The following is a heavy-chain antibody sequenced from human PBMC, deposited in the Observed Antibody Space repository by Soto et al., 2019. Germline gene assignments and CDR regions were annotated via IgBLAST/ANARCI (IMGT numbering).Heavy chain of an antibody. CDR2: IISSDYI. J-gene: IGHJ4*02. V-gene: IGHV3-21*01. CDR1: GFTFSYYT. CDR3: ARDRESLSY. Sequence: GGSLRLSCAASGFTFSYYTMNWVRQAPGKGLEWVSSIISSDYIYYADSVKGRFTISRDNAKNSVYLQMDSLRAEDTAVYYCARDRESLSYWGQGTLVTVSS.